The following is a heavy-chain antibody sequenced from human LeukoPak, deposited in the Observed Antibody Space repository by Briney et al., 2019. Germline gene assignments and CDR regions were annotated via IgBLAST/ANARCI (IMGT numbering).Heavy chain of an antibody. Sequence: GGSLRLSCAASGFTFSSYSMNWVRQAPGKGLEWVSSISSSSSYIYYADSVKGRFTISRDNAKNSLYLQMNSLRAEDTAVYYCARVLEPSYGDPSGDAFDIWGQGTMVTVSS. V-gene: IGHV3-21*01. CDR3: ARVLEPSYGDPSGDAFDI. CDR2: ISSSSSYI. CDR1: GFTFSSYS. J-gene: IGHJ3*02. D-gene: IGHD4-17*01.